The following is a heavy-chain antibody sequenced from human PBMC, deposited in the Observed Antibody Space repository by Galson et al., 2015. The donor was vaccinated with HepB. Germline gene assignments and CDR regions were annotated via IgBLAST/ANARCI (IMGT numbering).Heavy chain of an antibody. CDR1: GFTFSSYW. CDR2: INRDGSST. CDR3: ARDETVLRHFDWLSN. Sequence: SLRLSCAASGFTFSSYWMHWVRQAPGKGLVWVSRINRDGSSTTHADSVKGRFTVSRDNAKNTLYLQMNSLRAEDTAVYYCARDETVLRHFDWLSNWGQGTLVTVSS. V-gene: IGHV3-74*01. J-gene: IGHJ4*02. D-gene: IGHD3-9*01.